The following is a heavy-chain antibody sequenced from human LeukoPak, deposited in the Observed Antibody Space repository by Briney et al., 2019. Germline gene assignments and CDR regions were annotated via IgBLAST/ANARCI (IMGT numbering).Heavy chain of an antibody. V-gene: IGHV4-59*08. CDR3: ARHGPGVATEYYFDY. Sequence: SETLSLTCTVSGGSISSYYWSWIRQPPGKRLEWIGYIYYSGSTNYNPSLKSRVTISVDTSKNQFSLKLSSVTAADTAVYYCARHGPGVATEYYFDYWGQGTLVTVSS. CDR1: GGSISSYY. CDR2: IYYSGST. J-gene: IGHJ4*02. D-gene: IGHD5-12*01.